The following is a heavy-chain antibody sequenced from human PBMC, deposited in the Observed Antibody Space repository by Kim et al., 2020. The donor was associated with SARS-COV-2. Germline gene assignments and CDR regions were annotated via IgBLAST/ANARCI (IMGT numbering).Heavy chain of an antibody. J-gene: IGHJ6*02. Sequence: GGSLRLSCAASGFTFSYYGMHWVRQAPGKGLEWVALISYDGSGQYYGDSVKGRFTISRDNSKNTLYLQVNNLRAEDTAVYYCAKGADYYDSSGYNYYYAMDVWGQGTTVTVSS. CDR2: ISYDGSGQ. V-gene: IGHV3-30*18. CDR1: GFTFSYYG. D-gene: IGHD3-22*01. CDR3: AKGADYYDSSGYNYYYAMDV.